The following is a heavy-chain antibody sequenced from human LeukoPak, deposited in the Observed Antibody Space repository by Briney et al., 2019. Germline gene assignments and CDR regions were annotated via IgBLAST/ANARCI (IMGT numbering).Heavy chain of an antibody. J-gene: IGHJ5*02. D-gene: IGHD2-2*02. CDR3: ARWVPYCSSTSCYSGWFDP. CDR2: ISAYNGNT. CDR1: GYTFTSYG. V-gene: IGHV1-18*01. Sequence: ASVTVSCTASGYTFTSYGISWVRQAPGQGLEWMGWISAYNGNTNYAQKLQGRVTMTTDTSTSTAYMELRSLRSDDTAVYYCARWVPYCSSTSCYSGWFDPWGQGTLVTVSS.